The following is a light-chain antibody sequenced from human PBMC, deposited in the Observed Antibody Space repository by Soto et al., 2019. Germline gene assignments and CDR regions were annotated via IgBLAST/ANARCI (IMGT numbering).Light chain of an antibody. CDR2: DVS. J-gene: IGLJ1*01. CDR1: SSYVGAYNY. CDR3: SSYTSATTYV. V-gene: IGLV2-14*01. Sequence: QSVLTQPASGFGSPGQSVTLSCTGTSSYVGAYNYDSWYQQYPGEAPKVIIYDVSHRPAGVSNRFSGSKSGNTASLTISGLQTQDEADYYCSSYTSATTYVFGTGTKVTVL.